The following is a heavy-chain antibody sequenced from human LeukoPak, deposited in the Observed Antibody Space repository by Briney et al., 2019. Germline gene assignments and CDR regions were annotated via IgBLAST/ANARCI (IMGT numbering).Heavy chain of an antibody. D-gene: IGHD3-3*01. Sequence: GESLKISCKGSGYSFTNYWIGWVRQMPGKGLEWMGIIYPGDSDTRYSPSFQGQVTISADKSISTAYLQWSSLKASDTAMYYCARQGTYYDFWSGYRGPDYWGQGTLVTVSS. J-gene: IGHJ4*02. CDR3: ARQGTYYDFWSGYRGPDY. CDR2: IYPGDSDT. CDR1: GYSFTNYW. V-gene: IGHV5-51*01.